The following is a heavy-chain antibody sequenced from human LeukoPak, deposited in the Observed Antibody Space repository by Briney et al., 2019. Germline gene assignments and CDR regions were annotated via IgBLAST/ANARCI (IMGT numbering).Heavy chain of an antibody. V-gene: IGHV4-4*09. CDR3: ARQSYGVRFDP. D-gene: IGHD5-18*01. CDR1: GGSISSYY. J-gene: IGHJ5*02. Sequence: PSETLSLTCTVSGGSISSYYWSWIRQPPGKGLEWIGYIYTSGSTNYNPSLKSRVTISVDTSKNQFSLKLSSVTAADTAAYYCARQSYGVRFDPWGQGTLVTVSS. CDR2: IYTSGST.